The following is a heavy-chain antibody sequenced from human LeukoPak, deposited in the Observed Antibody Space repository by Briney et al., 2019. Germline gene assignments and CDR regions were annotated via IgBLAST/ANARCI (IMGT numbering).Heavy chain of an antibody. D-gene: IGHD1-26*01. Sequence: GGSLRLSCVASGLTFDDYGMSWGRQAPGKGLELVSGINWNGGTTTYADSVKGRFTISRDNAKNSLYLQMNSLRVEDTAFYYCARNSGANVYTYSFQYWGRGTLVTVSS. CDR2: INWNGGTT. V-gene: IGHV3-20*04. J-gene: IGHJ4*02. CDR1: GLTFDDYG. CDR3: ARNSGANVYTYSFQY.